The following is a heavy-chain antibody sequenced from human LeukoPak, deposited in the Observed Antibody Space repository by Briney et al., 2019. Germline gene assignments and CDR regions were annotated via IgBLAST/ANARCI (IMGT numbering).Heavy chain of an antibody. V-gene: IGHV3-21*01. D-gene: IGHD2-2*02. CDR2: ISGGSSYI. CDR1: GCTFSSYS. J-gene: IGHJ4*02. CDR3: ARLIVVVPTSTPPVGHSADY. Sequence: GGSLRLSCAASGCTFSSYSMNWVRQAPGKGLEWVSSISGGSSYIYYADSVKGRFTISRDNTKNSLYLQMNSLRAEDTAVYYCARLIVVVPTSTPPVGHSADYWGRGTLVTVSS.